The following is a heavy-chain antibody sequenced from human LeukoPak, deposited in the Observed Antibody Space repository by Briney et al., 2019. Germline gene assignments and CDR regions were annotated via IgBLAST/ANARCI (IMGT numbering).Heavy chain of an antibody. J-gene: IGHJ4*02. CDR3: SRDGPGYGGNPTLGY. D-gene: IGHD4-23*01. CDR1: GYTFTSYY. V-gene: IGHV1-46*03. CDR2: INPSGGST. Sequence: AASVKLSCKASGYTFTSYYMHWVRQAPGQGLEWMGIINPSGGSTSYAQKFQGRVTMTRDTSTSTVYMELSSLRSEDTAVYYCSRDGPGYGGNPTLGYWGQGTLVTVSS.